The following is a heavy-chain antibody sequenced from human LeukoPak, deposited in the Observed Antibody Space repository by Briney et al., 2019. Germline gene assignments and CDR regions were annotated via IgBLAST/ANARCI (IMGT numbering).Heavy chain of an antibody. J-gene: IGHJ4*02. CDR3: VRISTSVAGADY. D-gene: IGHD6-19*01. CDR2: ISGSSTI. Sequence: GGSLRLSCAASGFTFSLYSMNWVRQAPGKGLEWVSYISGSSTIDYADSVKGRFTISRDNAKNSLYLQMDSLRAEDAAMYYCVRISTSVAGADYWGQGTLVTVSS. CDR1: GFTFSLYS. V-gene: IGHV3-48*04.